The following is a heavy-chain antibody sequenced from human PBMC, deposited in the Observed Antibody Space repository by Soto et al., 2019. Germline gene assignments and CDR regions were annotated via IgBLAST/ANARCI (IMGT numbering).Heavy chain of an antibody. D-gene: IGHD3-22*01. CDR2: IYYSGST. CDR3: ARDLGYYYDSSPGY. V-gene: IGHV4-59*01. J-gene: IGHJ4*02. Sequence: QVQLQESGPGLVKPSETLSLTCTVSGGSISTYYWSWIRQPPGKGLEWIGYIYYSGSTNYNPSLKSRGTISLDTSKNQFSLRLSSVTAADTAVYYCARDLGYYYDSSPGYWGQGTLVTVSS. CDR1: GGSISTYY.